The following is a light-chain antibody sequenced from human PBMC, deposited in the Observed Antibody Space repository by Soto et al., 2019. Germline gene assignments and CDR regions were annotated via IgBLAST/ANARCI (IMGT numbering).Light chain of an antibody. CDR3: QKYNRAPFT. J-gene: IGKJ3*01. CDR2: AAS. CDR1: QGISNY. Sequence: DIQMTQSPSSLSASVGDRVTITCRASQGISNYLAWYQQKPGKVPKLLIYAASTLQSGVPSRFSGSGSGTDFTLTISSLQPEDVATSCQKYNRAPFTFGPGTKVDIK. V-gene: IGKV1-27*01.